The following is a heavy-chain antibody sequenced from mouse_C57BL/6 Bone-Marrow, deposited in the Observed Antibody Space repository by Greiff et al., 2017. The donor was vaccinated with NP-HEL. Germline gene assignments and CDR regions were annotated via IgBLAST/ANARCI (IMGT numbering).Heavy chain of an antibody. CDR3: ARYYGNWYFDV. V-gene: IGHV3-6*01. J-gene: IGHJ1*03. Sequence: EVQLQESGPGLVKPSQSLSLTCSVTGYSITSGYYWNWIRQFPGNKLEWMGYISYDGSNNYNPSLKNRIPITRDTSKNQFFLKLNSVTTEDTATYYCARYYGNWYFDVWGTGTTVTVSS. CDR2: ISYDGSN. CDR1: GYSITSGYY. D-gene: IGHD2-1*01.